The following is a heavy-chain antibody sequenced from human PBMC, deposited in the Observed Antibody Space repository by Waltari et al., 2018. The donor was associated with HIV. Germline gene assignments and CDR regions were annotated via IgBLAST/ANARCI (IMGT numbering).Heavy chain of an antibody. CDR2: INHSGSP. Sequence: QVQLQQWGAGLLKPSETLSLTCAVYGGSFSGYYWRWIRQPPGKGLEWIGEINHSGSPNDSPALKSRVNISVETSKNQFSLKLSSVTAADTAVYDWARGYNWNEGSYYYYYYGMDVWGQGTTVTVSS. V-gene: IGHV4-34*01. J-gene: IGHJ6*02. CDR3: ARGYNWNEGSYYYYYYGMDV. CDR1: GGSFSGYY. D-gene: IGHD1-20*01.